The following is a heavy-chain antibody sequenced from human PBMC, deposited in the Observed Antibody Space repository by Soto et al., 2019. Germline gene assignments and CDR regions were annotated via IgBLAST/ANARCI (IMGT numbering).Heavy chain of an antibody. CDR3: AKDNGSGCDWLRVGDASDI. D-gene: IGHD5-12*01. J-gene: IGHJ3*02. Sequence: QVQLVESGGGVVQPGRSLRLSCAASGFTFSSYGMHWVRQAPGKGLEWVAVISYDGSNKYYADSVKGRLTISRDNSXNXLXLQMNSMRGEDTAVYYCAKDNGSGCDWLRVGDASDIWGQGTMVTVSS. CDR2: ISYDGSNK. V-gene: IGHV3-30*18. CDR1: GFTFSSYG.